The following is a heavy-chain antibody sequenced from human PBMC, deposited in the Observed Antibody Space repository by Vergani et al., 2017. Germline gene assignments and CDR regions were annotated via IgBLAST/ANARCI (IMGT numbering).Heavy chain of an antibody. CDR2: ISGSSSYL. V-gene: IGHV3-21*02. J-gene: IGHJ4*02. CDR1: GFSFSSYS. Sequence: EVQLVEYGGGLVKPGGSLRLSCAASGFSFSSYSMNWVRQAPGKGLEWVASISGSSSYLFYRDSVEGRFTITRDNAKKSVYLQMNSLRAEDTAMYFCARGLWDCTHIRCSPPSYWGQGTQVTVSS. CDR3: ARGLWDCTHIRCSPPSY. D-gene: IGHD2-8*01.